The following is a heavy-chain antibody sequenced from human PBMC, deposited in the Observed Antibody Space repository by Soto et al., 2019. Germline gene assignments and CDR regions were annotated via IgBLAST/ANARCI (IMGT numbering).Heavy chain of an antibody. D-gene: IGHD6-13*01. CDR2: IYYSGST. J-gene: IGHJ5*02. CDR3: DRARRQQLPRSPWFDP. V-gene: IGHV4-31*03. CDR1: GGSISSGGYY. Sequence: QVQLQESGPGLVKPSQTLSLTCTVSGGSISSGGYYWSWIRQHPGKGLEWIGYIYYSGSTYYNPSLKSRVTISVDTSKNQFSLKLSSVTAADTAVYYCDRARRQQLPRSPWFDPWGQGTLVTVSS.